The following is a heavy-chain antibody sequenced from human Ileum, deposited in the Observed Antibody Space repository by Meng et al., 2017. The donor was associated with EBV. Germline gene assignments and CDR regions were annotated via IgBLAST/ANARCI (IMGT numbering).Heavy chain of an antibody. J-gene: IGHJ4*02. V-gene: IGHV4-4*03. CDR1: GGSISRSNG. CDR3: ARDFGPHQLWY. Sequence: RWQGGDRGLVKPQGTLSLTCAVSGGSISRSNGWGWVRQPPGKGLEWIGEIYHSGSTNYNPSLKSRVTISVDKSKNQFSLKLSSVTAADTAVYYCARDFGPHQLWYWGQGTLVTVSS. CDR2: IYHSGST. D-gene: IGHD3-16*01.